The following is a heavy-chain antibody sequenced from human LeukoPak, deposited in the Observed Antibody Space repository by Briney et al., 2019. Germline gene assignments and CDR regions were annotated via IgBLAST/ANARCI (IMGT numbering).Heavy chain of an antibody. D-gene: IGHD3-9*01. J-gene: IGHJ4*02. Sequence: PSETLSLTCAVSGGSINNNKWWNWVRQPPGKGLEWIGEIHPSGSTRYNPSLKSRLSISIEKSNDQVSLKLSSVTAADTAVYYCATYHDISSGYTFDSWGQGTLVTVSS. CDR1: GGSINNNKW. V-gene: IGHV4-4*02. CDR2: IHPSGST. CDR3: ATYHDISSGYTFDS.